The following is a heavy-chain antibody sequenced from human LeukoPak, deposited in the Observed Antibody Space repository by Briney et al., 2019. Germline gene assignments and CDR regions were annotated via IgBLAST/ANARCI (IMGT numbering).Heavy chain of an antibody. CDR3: ANGYDPFDY. D-gene: IGHD2-15*01. V-gene: IGHV3-33*05. Sequence: GESLKISCKGSGYSFTSYWIGWVRQMPGKGLEWVAVISYDGSNKYYADSVKGRFTISRDNSKNTLYLQMNSLRAEDTAVYYCANGYDPFDYWGQGTLVTVSS. CDR2: ISYDGSNK. CDR1: GYSFTSYW. J-gene: IGHJ4*02.